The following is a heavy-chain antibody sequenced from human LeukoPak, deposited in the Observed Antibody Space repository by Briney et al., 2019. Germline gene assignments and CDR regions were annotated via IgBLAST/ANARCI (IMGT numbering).Heavy chain of an antibody. CDR2: IRYDGSNK. V-gene: IGHV3-30*02. J-gene: IGHJ4*02. Sequence: GGSLRLSCAASGFTFSSYGMHWVRQAPGKGLEWVAFIRYDGSNKYYADSVKGRFTISRDNSKNTLYLQMNSLRAEDTAVYYCAKDLRGYSNEFDYWGPGTLVTVSS. D-gene: IGHD4-11*01. CDR1: GFTFSSYG. CDR3: AKDLRGYSNEFDY.